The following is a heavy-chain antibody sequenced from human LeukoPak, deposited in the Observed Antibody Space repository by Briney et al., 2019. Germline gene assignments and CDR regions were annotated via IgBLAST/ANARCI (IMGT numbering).Heavy chain of an antibody. CDR2: INHSGST. V-gene: IGHV4-4*02. J-gene: IGHJ4*02. D-gene: IGHD6-13*01. CDR1: GGSISSSNW. CDR3: ARGRRRAIAAAGTIDY. Sequence: SETLSLTCAVSGGSISSSNWWSWVRQPPGKGLEWIGEINHSGSTNYNPSLKSRVTISVDTSKNQFSLKLSSVTAADTAVYYCARGRRRAIAAAGTIDYWGQGTLVTVSS.